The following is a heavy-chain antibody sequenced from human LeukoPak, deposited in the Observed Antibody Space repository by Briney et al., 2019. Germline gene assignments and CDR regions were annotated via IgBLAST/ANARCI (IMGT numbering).Heavy chain of an antibody. D-gene: IGHD6-19*01. CDR2: ISAYNGNT. Sequence: ASVKVSCKASGYTFTSYGISWVRQAPGQGLEWMGWISAYNGNTNYAQKLQGRVTMTTDTSTGTAYMELRSLRSDDTAVYYCAINLAVAGKENYWGQGTLVTVSS. J-gene: IGHJ4*02. CDR3: AINLAVAGKENY. CDR1: GYTFTSYG. V-gene: IGHV1-18*01.